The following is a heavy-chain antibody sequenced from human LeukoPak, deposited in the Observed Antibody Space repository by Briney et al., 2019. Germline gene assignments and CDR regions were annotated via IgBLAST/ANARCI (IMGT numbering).Heavy chain of an antibody. J-gene: IGHJ6*04. CDR2: IYHSGST. V-gene: IGHV4-4*02. D-gene: IGHD2-8*01. CDR3: ARVLRQHLPHKLDYYYRMDV. Sequence: PSETLSLTCAVSGGSISSSKWWGWVRQPPGKGLEWVGEIYHSGSTNYNPSLKSRLTISVDKSTNQFSLKLLSVTAAATAVYYCARVLRQHLPHKLDYYYRMDVWGKGTTVTVSS. CDR1: GGSISSSKW.